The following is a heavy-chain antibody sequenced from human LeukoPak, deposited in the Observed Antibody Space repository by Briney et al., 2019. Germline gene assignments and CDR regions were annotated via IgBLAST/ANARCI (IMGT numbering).Heavy chain of an antibody. CDR3: ARGPDPHSSSWYVNWFDP. V-gene: IGHV4-34*01. CDR2: INHSGST. Sequence: KASETLSLTCAVYGGSFSGYYWSWIRQPPGKGLEWIGEINHSGSTNYNPSLKSRVTISVDTSKNQFSLKLSSVTAADTAVYYCARGPDPHSSSWYVNWFDPWGQGTLVTVSS. CDR1: GGSFSGYY. J-gene: IGHJ5*02. D-gene: IGHD6-13*01.